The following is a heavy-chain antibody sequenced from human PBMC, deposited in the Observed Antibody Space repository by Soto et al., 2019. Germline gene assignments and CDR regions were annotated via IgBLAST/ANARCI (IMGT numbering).Heavy chain of an antibody. J-gene: IGHJ6*02. CDR3: ARDGPAMVRGVIIDYYGMDV. D-gene: IGHD3-10*01. V-gene: IGHV4-59*01. CDR1: GGSISSYY. Sequence: SEPLSRTCTVSGGSISSYYWSWIRQPPGKGLAWIGYIYYSGSTNYNPSLKSRVTISVDTSKNQFSLKLSSVTAADTAVYYCARDGPAMVRGVIIDYYGMDVWGQGTTVTVSS. CDR2: IYYSGST.